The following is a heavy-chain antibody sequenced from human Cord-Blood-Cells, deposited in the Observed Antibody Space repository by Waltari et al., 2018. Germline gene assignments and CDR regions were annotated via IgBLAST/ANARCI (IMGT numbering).Heavy chain of an antibody. CDR3: ARDLGIVVVPAANPNWYFDL. V-gene: IGHV4-4*07. D-gene: IGHD2-2*01. CDR2: IYTSGST. CDR1: GGSISSYY. Sequence: QVQLQESGPGLVKPSETLSLTCTVSGGSISSYYWSWIRQPAGKGLEWIGRIYTSGSTNYNPTRKSRVTMSVETSKIQFSLKLSSVTAADTAVYYCARDLGIVVVPAANPNWYFDLWGRGTLVTVSS. J-gene: IGHJ2*01.